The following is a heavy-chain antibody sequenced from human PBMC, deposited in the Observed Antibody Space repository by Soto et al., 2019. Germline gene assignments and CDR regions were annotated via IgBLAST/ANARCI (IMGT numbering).Heavy chain of an antibody. Sequence: ASVKVSCKASGYTFTGYAMHWVRQAPGQMLEWMGWINAGTGNTKYSQKFQGRVTITADKSTSTAYMELSSLRSEDTAVYYCARGERNTAMKTRAQIFDYWGQGTLVTVSS. J-gene: IGHJ4*02. CDR2: INAGTGNT. V-gene: IGHV1-3*01. D-gene: IGHD5-18*01. CDR3: ARGERNTAMKTRAQIFDY. CDR1: GYTFTGYA.